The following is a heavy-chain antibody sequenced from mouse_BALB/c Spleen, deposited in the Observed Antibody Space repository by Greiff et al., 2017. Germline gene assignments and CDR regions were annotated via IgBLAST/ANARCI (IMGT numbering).Heavy chain of an antibody. Sequence: VKLVESGSELVRPGSSVKISCKASGYAFSSYWMNLVKQRPGQGLEWIGQIYPGDGDTNYNGKFKGKATLTADKSSSTAYMQLSSLTSEDSAVYFCARKGGNSYAMDYWGQGTSVTVSS. D-gene: IGHD2-1*01. CDR3: ARKGGNSYAMDY. CDR1: GYAFSSYW. V-gene: IGHV1-80*01. J-gene: IGHJ4*01. CDR2: IYPGDGDT.